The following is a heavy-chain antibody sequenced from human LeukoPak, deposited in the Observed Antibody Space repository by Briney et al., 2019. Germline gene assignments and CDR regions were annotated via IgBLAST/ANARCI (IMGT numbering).Heavy chain of an antibody. Sequence: PSETLSLTCTVSGGSISSSSYYWGWIPQPPGKGLEWIGSIYYSGSTYYNPSLKSRVTISVDTSKNQVSLKLSSVTAADTAVYYCLASYTSFGVVDVRFDYWGQGTLVTVSS. V-gene: IGHV4-39*01. J-gene: IGHJ4*02. CDR1: GGSISSSSYY. CDR3: LASYTSFGVVDVRFDY. CDR2: IYYSGST. D-gene: IGHD3-3*01.